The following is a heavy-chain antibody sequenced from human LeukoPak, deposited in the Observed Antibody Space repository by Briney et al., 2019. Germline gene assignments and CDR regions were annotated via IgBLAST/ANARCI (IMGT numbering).Heavy chain of an antibody. CDR2: FDPEDGET. J-gene: IGHJ3*02. CDR3: AKGDYYDSSGYYYGVHAFDI. D-gene: IGHD3-22*01. Sequence: ASVKASCKVSGYTLTELSMHWVRQAPGKGLEWMGGFDPEDGETIYAQKFQGRVTMTEDTSTDTAYMELSSLRSEDTAVYYCAKGDYYDSSGYYYGVHAFDIWGQGTMVTVSS. V-gene: IGHV1-24*01. CDR1: GYTLTELS.